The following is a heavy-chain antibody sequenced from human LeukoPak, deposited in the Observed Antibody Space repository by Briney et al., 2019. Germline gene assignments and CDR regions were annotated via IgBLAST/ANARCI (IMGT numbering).Heavy chain of an antibody. Sequence: ASVKVSCKASGYTFTSYGISWVRQAPGQGLEWMGWISAYYGNTNYAQKLQGRVTMTTDTSTSTAYMELRSLRSDDTAVYYCARDQGIVVVPAAYYGDDEEYWGQGTLVTVSS. CDR1: GYTFTSYG. D-gene: IGHD2-2*01. V-gene: IGHV1-18*01. J-gene: IGHJ4*02. CDR3: ARDQGIVVVPAAYYGDDEEY. CDR2: ISAYYGNT.